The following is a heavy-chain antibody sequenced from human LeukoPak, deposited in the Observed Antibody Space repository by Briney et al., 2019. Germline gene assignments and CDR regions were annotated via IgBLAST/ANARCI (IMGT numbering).Heavy chain of an antibody. CDR3: AKHYMGSSYNHGLDC. Sequence: SPSETLSLTCTVSGGSISSSSYYWGWIRQPPGKGLEWIGSIYYSGTTYYNPSLKSRVTISVDTSKNQFSLKLSSVTAADTALYYCAKHYMGSSYNHGLDCWGQGTLVTVSS. CDR1: GGSISSSSYY. J-gene: IGHJ4*02. V-gene: IGHV4-39*01. D-gene: IGHD3-10*01. CDR2: IYYSGTT.